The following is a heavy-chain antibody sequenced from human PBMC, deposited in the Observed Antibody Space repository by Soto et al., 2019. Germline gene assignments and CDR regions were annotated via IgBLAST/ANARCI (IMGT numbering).Heavy chain of an antibody. CDR3: AHHKRGRGGDY. D-gene: IGHD3-16*01. CDR1: GFSLGTREVS. J-gene: IGHJ4*02. Sequence: QITLKESGPTLVKPTQTLTLTCTFSGFSLGTREVSVGWIRQPPRKALEWLALIYSDDDKRYSPSLESRLTLTQDTSKNQVVLTMTNMDPVDTATYFCAHHKRGRGGDYWGQGTLVTVSS. CDR2: IYSDDDK. V-gene: IGHV2-5*02.